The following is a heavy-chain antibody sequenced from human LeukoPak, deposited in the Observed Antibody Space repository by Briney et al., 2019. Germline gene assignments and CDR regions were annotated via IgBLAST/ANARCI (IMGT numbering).Heavy chain of an antibody. D-gene: IGHD1-26*01. Sequence: ASVKVSCKASGYTFTSYDINWVRQATGQGLEWMGWMNPNSGNTGYAQKFQGRVTMTRNTSISTAYMELSSLRSEDTAVYYCERGRVVVGATRPDMDVWGKETTVTVSS. J-gene: IGHJ6*04. CDR3: ERGRVVVGATRPDMDV. CDR1: GYTFTSYD. V-gene: IGHV1-8*01. CDR2: MNPNSGNT.